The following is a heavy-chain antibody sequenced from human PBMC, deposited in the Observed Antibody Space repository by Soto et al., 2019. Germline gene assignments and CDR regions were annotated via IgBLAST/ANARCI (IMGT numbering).Heavy chain of an antibody. V-gene: IGHV3-30-3*01. CDR2: ISFDETNK. J-gene: IGHJ4*02. Sequence: QPGGSLRLSCATFGFTFSRYPIHWVRQAPGKGLEWVAGISFDETNKKYADSVRGRFTVSRDNSMSTIYLQMDSLETDDTAAYFCAREEQHPAHLVFWGQGTQVTVSS. CDR3: AREEQHPAHLVF. CDR1: GFTFSRYP. D-gene: IGHD6-13*01.